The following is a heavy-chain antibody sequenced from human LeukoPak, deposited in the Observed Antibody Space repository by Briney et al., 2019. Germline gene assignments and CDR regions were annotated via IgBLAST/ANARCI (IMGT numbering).Heavy chain of an antibody. J-gene: IGHJ4*02. CDR3: AREGYSGYSSSWFFDY. Sequence: ASVKVSCKASGYTFTSYAMHWVRQAPGQRLEWMGWINAGNGNTKYSQKFQGRVTITRDTSASTAYMELISLRSEDTAVYYCAREGYSGYSSSWFFDYWGQGTLVTVSS. D-gene: IGHD6-13*01. CDR2: INAGNGNT. CDR1: GYTFTSYA. V-gene: IGHV1-3*01.